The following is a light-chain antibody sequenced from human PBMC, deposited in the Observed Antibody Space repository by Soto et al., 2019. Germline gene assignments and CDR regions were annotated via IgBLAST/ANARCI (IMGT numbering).Light chain of an antibody. Sequence: EIVLTQSPGTLSLSPGERATLSCRASQSVSSTYLGWYQQKPGQAPRLLISGASSRATGIPDRFSGSGSGTDFTLTISRLAPEDFAVYYCQQHDNSPWMFGQGTKVEIK. J-gene: IGKJ1*01. V-gene: IGKV3-20*01. CDR1: QSVSSTY. CDR2: GAS. CDR3: QQHDNSPWM.